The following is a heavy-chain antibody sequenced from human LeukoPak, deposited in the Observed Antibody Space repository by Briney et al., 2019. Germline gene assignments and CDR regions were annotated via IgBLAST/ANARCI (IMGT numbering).Heavy chain of an antibody. Sequence: GGSLRLSCAASGFTFSDYYMSWIRQAPGKGLEWVSYISSSGSTIYYADSVKGRFTISRDNARNSLFLQMNSLRVEDTAVYYCASQSYARFDPWGQGTLVTVSS. CDR2: ISSSGSTI. D-gene: IGHD3-16*01. V-gene: IGHV3-11*04. J-gene: IGHJ5*02. CDR3: ASQSYARFDP. CDR1: GFTFSDYY.